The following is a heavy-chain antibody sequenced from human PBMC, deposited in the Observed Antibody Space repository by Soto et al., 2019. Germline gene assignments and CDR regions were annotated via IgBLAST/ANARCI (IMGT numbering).Heavy chain of an antibody. Sequence: EVQLVESGGGLVQPGGSLRLSCAASGFTFSSYLMHWARQAPGKGLLWVSRINSDGSNTIYADSVKGRFTISRDNAKNTLYLQMNSLRAEATAVYYCARLGYSSGWDYWGQGTLVTVSS. CDR1: GFTFSSYL. CDR2: INSDGSNT. D-gene: IGHD6-19*01. V-gene: IGHV3-74*01. J-gene: IGHJ4*02. CDR3: ARLGYSSGWDY.